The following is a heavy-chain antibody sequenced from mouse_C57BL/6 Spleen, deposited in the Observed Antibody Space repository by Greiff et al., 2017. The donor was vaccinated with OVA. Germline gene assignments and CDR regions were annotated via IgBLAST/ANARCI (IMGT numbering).Heavy chain of an antibody. CDR2: ISSGSSTI. D-gene: IGHD1-1*02. J-gene: IGHJ4*01. CDR1: GFTFSDYG. CDR3: ASPYGYYAMDD. V-gene: IGHV5-17*01. Sequence: DVKLVESGGGLVKPGGSLKLSCAASGFTFSDYGMHWVRQAPEQGLEWVAYISSGSSTIYYADTFKGRFTNSRDNAKNTLFRKMTSLRSEDTAMYYCASPYGYYAMDDWGQGTSVTVSS.